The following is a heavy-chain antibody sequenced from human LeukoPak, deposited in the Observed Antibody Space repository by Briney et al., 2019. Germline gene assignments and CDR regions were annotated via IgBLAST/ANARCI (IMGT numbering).Heavy chain of an antibody. J-gene: IGHJ6*03. D-gene: IGHD1-26*01. CDR1: GYSFTSYW. CDR2: IYPGDSDT. Sequence: GESLKISCKGSGYSFTSYWIGWVRQMPGKGLEWMGIIYPGDSDTRYSPSFQGQVTISADKSISTAYLQWSSLKASDTVMYYCARVSPRGELSPHYYYYMDVWGKGTTVTVSS. V-gene: IGHV5-51*01. CDR3: ARVSPRGELSPHYYYYMDV.